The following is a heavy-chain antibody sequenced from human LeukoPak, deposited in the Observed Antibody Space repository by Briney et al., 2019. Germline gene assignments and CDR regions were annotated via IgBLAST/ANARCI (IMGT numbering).Heavy chain of an antibody. Sequence: PGGSLRLSCAASGFTFSSYSMNWVRQAPGKGLEWVSSISSSSSYIYYADSVKGRFTISRDNSKNTLYLQMNSLRAEDTAVYYCAKDRPPTDYWGQGTLVTVSS. V-gene: IGHV3-21*01. J-gene: IGHJ4*02. CDR3: AKDRPPTDY. CDR2: ISSSSSYI. CDR1: GFTFSSYS.